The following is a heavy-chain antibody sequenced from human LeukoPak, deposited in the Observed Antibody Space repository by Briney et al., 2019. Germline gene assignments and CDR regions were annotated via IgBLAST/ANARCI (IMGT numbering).Heavy chain of an antibody. CDR1: GGSISSYY. CDR2: IYYSGST. D-gene: IGHD4-17*01. V-gene: IGHV4-59*08. J-gene: IGHJ3*02. Sequence: PSETLSLTCSVSGGSISSYYWSWIRQPPGKGLEWIGCIYYSGSTNYNPSLKSRVTISVDTSKNQFSLKLSSVTAADTAVYYCAKVHDYGDYSGAFDIWGQGTMVTVSS. CDR3: AKVHDYGDYSGAFDI.